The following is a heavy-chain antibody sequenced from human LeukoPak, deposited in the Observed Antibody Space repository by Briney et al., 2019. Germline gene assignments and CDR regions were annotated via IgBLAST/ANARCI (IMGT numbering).Heavy chain of an antibody. CDR1: GFTFSRHW. Sequence: PGGSLRLSCAASGFTFSRHWMHWVRQAPGKGLVWVSRINTDGSSTSYADSVKGRFTTSRDNAKKTLYLQMNSLRAEDTAVYYCARDSYDSNYYYGMDVWGQGTTVTVSS. V-gene: IGHV3-74*01. CDR2: INTDGSST. J-gene: IGHJ6*02. D-gene: IGHD5-12*01. CDR3: ARDSYDSNYYYGMDV.